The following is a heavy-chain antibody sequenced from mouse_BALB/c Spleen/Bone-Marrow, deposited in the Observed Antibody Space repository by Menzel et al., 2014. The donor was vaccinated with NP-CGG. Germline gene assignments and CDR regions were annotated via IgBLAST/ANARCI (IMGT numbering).Heavy chain of an antibody. CDR2: IGPYNGDT. J-gene: IGHJ3*01. CDR3: ASCGNYEAWFAY. Sequence: VQLQQSGPELVKPGASVKVSCKASGYAFTSYNIYWVKQSHGKSLEWIGYIGPYNGDTNYNQKFKVKATLTVDKSSSTAYMHLNSLTSEDSAVYYCASCGNYEAWFAYWGQGTLVTVSA. V-gene: IGHV1S135*01. D-gene: IGHD2-1*01. CDR1: GYAFTSYN.